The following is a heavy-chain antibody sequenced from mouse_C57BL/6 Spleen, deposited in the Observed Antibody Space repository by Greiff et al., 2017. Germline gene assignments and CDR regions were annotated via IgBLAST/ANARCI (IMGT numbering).Heavy chain of an antibody. CDR2: INYGGSST. CDR3: ARRGRYYYGFDD. D-gene: IGHD1-1*01. Sequence: EVQVVESEGGLVQPGSSMKLSCTASGFTFSDYYMAWVRQVPEKGLEWVANINYGGSSTYYPDSVKSRFIISRDNANNILYLQLSSLKSEDTAAYYCARRGRYYYGFDDWGQGTTLTVSS. J-gene: IGHJ2*01. CDR1: GFTFSDYY. V-gene: IGHV5-16*01.